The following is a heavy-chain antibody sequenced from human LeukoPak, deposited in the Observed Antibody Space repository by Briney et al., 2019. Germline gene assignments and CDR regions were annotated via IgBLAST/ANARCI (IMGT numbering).Heavy chain of an antibody. CDR1: GFSLSTSGEG. J-gene: IGHJ4*02. D-gene: IGHD1-26*01. Sequence: SGPTLVKPTQTLTLTCTFSGFSLSTSGEGVGWIRQPPGKALEWLAIIYWDDDKRYSPSLQSRLTITKDTSKNQVVLTMTNMDPVDTATYYCVHRLGRTSSGNYLGYYFGYWGQGTLVTVSS. V-gene: IGHV2-5*02. CDR2: IYWDDDK. CDR3: VHRLGRTSSGNYLGYYFGY.